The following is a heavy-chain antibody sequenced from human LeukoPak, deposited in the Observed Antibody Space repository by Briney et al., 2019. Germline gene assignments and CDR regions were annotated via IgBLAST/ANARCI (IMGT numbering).Heavy chain of an antibody. D-gene: IGHD3-3*01. V-gene: IGHV3-21*04. CDR1: GFTFSSYS. CDR2: ISSSSSYI. CDR3: AKGYNGKYYDFWSGSLIDY. J-gene: IGHJ4*02. Sequence: GGSLRLSCAASGFTFSSYSMNWVRQAPGKGLEWVSSISSSSSYIYYADSVKGRFTISRDNAKNSLYLQMNSLRAEDTALYYCAKGYNGKYYDFWSGSLIDYWGQGTLVTVSS.